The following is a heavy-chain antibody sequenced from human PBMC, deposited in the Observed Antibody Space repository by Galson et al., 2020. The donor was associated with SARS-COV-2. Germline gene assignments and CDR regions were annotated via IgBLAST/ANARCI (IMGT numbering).Heavy chain of an antibody. CDR1: GHTFTNSY. J-gene: IGHJ4*02. Sequence: ASVKVSCKASGHTFTNSYMHWVRQAPGQGLEWMGLINPSGVNTYYAQNFQGRVTMTRDTSTSTVYMELRSLRSEDTAVYYCARMTVAGPFDYWGQGTLVTVSS. V-gene: IGHV1-46*01. CDR2: INPSGVNT. CDR3: ARMTVAGPFDY. D-gene: IGHD6-19*01.